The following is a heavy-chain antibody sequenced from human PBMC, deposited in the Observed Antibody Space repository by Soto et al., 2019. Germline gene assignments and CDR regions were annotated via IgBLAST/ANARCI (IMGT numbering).Heavy chain of an antibody. D-gene: IGHD3-3*01. V-gene: IGHV4-59*01. J-gene: IGHJ4*02. CDR1: GGSISSYY. CDR3: ARVTTLPGYYDFWSGYYPSCFDY. CDR2: IYYSGST. Sequence: SETLSLTCTVSGGSISSYYWSWIRQPPGKGLEWIGYIYYSGSTNYNPSLKSRVTISVDTSKNQFSLKLSSVTAADTAVYYCARVTTLPGYYDFWSGYYPSCFDYWGQGTLVTVSS.